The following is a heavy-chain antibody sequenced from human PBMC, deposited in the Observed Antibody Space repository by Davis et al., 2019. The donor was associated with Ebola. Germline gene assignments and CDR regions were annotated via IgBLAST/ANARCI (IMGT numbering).Heavy chain of an antibody. J-gene: IGHJ3*02. D-gene: IGHD1-26*01. CDR1: GFTFSSYG. Sequence: GESLKISCAASGFTFSSYGMHWVRQAPGKGLEWVAVISYDGSNKYYADSVKGRFTISRDNSKNTLYLQMNSLRAEDTAVYYCAKGGSYTLAAFDIWGQGTMVTVSS. CDR3: AKGGSYTLAAFDI. V-gene: IGHV3-30*18. CDR2: ISYDGSNK.